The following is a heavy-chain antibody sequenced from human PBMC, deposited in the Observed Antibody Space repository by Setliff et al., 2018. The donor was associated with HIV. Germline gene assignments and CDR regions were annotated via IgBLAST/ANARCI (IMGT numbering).Heavy chain of an antibody. D-gene: IGHD6-6*01. J-gene: IGHJ6*03. CDR3: ARGVRSIAARPYYYYMDV. CDR1: GYTFTGYY. V-gene: IGHV1-8*02. CDR2: MNPNSGNT. Sequence: ASVKVSCKASGYTFTGYYMHWVRQATGQGLEWMGWMNPNSGNTGYAQKFQGRVTMTRNTSISTAYMELSSLRSEGTAVYYCARGVRSIAARPYYYYMDVWGKGTTVTVSS.